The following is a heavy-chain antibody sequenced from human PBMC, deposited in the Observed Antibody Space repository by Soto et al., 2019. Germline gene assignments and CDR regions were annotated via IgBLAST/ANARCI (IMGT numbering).Heavy chain of an antibody. Sequence: QVQLVESGGGLVKPGGSLRLSCAASGFTFSDYYLSWIRQAPGKGLERISYISCSGTSISYADSVKGRFTISRDNAKNSLLLQMNSLRAANTAEYFCARDTLYHCGSAGVCYPDFDIWGKRTALTGSS. J-gene: IGHJ3*02. D-gene: IGHD2-8*02. CDR1: GFTFSDYY. CDR2: ISCSGTSI. CDR3: ARDTLYHCGSAGVCYPDFDI. V-gene: IGHV3-11*01.